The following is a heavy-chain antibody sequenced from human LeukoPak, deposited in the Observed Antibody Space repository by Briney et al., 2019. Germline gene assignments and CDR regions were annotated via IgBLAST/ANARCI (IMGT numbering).Heavy chain of an antibody. CDR2: IYYSGST. V-gene: IGHV4-39*01. Sequence: TTSETLSLTCTVSGGSISSSSYYWGWIRQPPGKGLEWIGSIYYSGSTYYNPSLKSRVTISVDTSKNQFSLKLSSVTAADTAVYYCATSASCGYYDYWGQGTLVTVSS. CDR3: ATSASCGYYDY. CDR1: GGSISSSSYY. J-gene: IGHJ4*02. D-gene: IGHD3-22*01.